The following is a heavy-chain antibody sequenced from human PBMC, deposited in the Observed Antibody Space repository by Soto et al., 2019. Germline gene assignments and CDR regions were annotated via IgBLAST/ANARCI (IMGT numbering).Heavy chain of an antibody. CDR2: IIPILGIA. CDR3: PRPCLRRETPWH. V-gene: IGHV1-69*02. J-gene: IGHJ4*02. Sequence: QVQLVQSGAEVKKPGSSVKVSCKASGGTFSSYTISWVRQAPGQGLEWMGRIIPILGIANYAQKFQGRVTITADKSTSTAYMQLSSLSSKDTAVYYCPRPCLRRETPWHWGQGPLVPVSS. CDR1: GGTFSSYT. D-gene: IGHD3-10*01.